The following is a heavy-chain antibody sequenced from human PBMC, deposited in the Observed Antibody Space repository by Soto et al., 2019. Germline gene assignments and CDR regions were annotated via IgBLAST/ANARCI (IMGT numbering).Heavy chain of an antibody. CDR1: GFSLSTSGVG. V-gene: IGHV2-5*02. Sequence: QITLKESGPPLVKPTQTLTLTCTFSGFSLSTSGVGVGWIRQPPGKALEWLALIYWDDDERYSPSLKSRLTITKDTSKNQVVLTTTDMDPVDTATYYCAHRHSSSWYFDLWGRGTLVTVSS. D-gene: IGHD6-13*01. CDR2: IYWDDDE. J-gene: IGHJ2*01. CDR3: AHRHSSSWYFDL.